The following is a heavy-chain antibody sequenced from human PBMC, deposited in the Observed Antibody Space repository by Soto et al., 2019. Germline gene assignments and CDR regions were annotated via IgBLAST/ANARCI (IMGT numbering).Heavy chain of an antibody. CDR1: GGTFSSYT. V-gene: IGHV1-69*02. D-gene: IGHD6-13*01. CDR2: IIPILGIA. J-gene: IGHJ4*02. Sequence: QVQLVQSGAEVKKPGSSVKVSCKASGGTFSSYTISWVRQAPGQGLEWMGRIIPILGIANYAQKFQGRVTITEDKSTSTAYMELSSLRSEDTAVYYCARVAAAGHFDYWGQGTLVTVSS. CDR3: ARVAAAGHFDY.